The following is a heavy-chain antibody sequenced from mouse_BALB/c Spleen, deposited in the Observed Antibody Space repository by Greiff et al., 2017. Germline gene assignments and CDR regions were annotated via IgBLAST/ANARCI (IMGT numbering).Heavy chain of an antibody. D-gene: IGHD2-14*01. J-gene: IGHJ1*01. CDR2: IRNKANGYTT. V-gene: IGHV7-3*02. Sequence: EVQLVESGGGLVQPGGSLRLSCATSGFTFTDYYMSWVRQPPGKALEWLGFIRNKANGYTTEYSASVKGRFTISRDNSQSILYLQMNTLRAEDSATYYCARDNYRYGGYFDVWGAGTTVTVSS. CDR1: GFTFTDYY. CDR3: ARDNYRYGGYFDV.